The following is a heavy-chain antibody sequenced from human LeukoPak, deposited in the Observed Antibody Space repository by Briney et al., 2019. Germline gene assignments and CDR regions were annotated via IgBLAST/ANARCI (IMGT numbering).Heavy chain of an antibody. J-gene: IGHJ4*02. CDR2: MNPNSGNT. CDR1: GYTFTSYD. D-gene: IGHD1-26*01. Sequence: ASVKVSFKASGYTFTSYDINLVRQATGQGLEWMGWMNPNSGNTGYAQKFQGRVTITRNTSISTAYMELSSLRSEDTAVYSCARGLGWELHSDYFDDWGQGTLVTVSS. V-gene: IGHV1-8*03. CDR3: ARGLGWELHSDYFDD.